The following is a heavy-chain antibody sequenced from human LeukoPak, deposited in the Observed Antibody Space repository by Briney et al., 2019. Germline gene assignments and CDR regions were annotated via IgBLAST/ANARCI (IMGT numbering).Heavy chain of an antibody. CDR1: GYIFTSYG. D-gene: IGHD3-3*01. CDR2: ISGYNGNT. CDR3: ARGHDFWSGFGVDP. V-gene: IGHV1-18*01. J-gene: IGHJ5*02. Sequence: ASVKVSCKASGYIFTSYGISWVRQAPGQGLEWVGWISGYNGNTNYAQKLQGRVTMTTDTSTSTAYTELRSLRSDDTAVYYCARGHDFWSGFGVDPWGREPWSPSPQ.